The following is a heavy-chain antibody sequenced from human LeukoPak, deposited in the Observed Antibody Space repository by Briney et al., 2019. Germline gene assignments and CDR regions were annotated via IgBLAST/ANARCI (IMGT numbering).Heavy chain of an antibody. D-gene: IGHD5-12*01. V-gene: IGHV4-39*07. CDR3: ARGSIVATRFDY. Sequence: PSETLSLTCTVSGGSISSSSYYWGWIRQPPGKGLEWIGSIYYSGSTYYNPSLNSRVTISVDTSKNQFSLKLSSVTAADTAVYYCARGSIVATRFDYWGQGTLVTVSS. J-gene: IGHJ4*02. CDR2: IYYSGST. CDR1: GGSISSSSYY.